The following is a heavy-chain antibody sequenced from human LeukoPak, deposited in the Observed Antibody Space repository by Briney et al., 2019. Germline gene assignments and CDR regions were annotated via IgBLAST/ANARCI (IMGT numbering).Heavy chain of an antibody. Sequence: PGGSLRLSCAASGFNFDDYGMTWVRQIPGKGLEWVAGVNSNGRSAGYAASVRGRFTNSRDNAKNSLYLEMGSLRLEDTAFYYCTRGYSARLFPFDSWGQGTLVTVSS. CDR1: GFNFDDYG. CDR2: VNSNGRSA. V-gene: IGHV3-20*04. J-gene: IGHJ4*02. CDR3: TRGYSARLFPFDS. D-gene: IGHD5-12*01.